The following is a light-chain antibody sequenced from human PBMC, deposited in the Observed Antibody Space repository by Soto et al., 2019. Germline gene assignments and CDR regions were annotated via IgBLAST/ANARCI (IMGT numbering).Light chain of an antibody. CDR1: QSITTR. J-gene: IGKJ4*01. Sequence: DIQMTQSPSTLSASVGERVTITCRASQSITTRLAWYQQKPGKAPKLLIYKATSLEGGVPSRLSGSGSETEFNITISSMQPDDFATYYCQEYNTYPLTCGGGTTVEIK. CDR3: QEYNTYPLT. CDR2: KAT. V-gene: IGKV1-5*03.